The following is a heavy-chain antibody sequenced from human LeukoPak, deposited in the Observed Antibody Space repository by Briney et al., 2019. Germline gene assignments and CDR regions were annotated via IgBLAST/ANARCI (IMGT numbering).Heavy chain of an antibody. Sequence: SGGSLRLSCAASGFTFRDYTMNWVRQAPGKGLEWVSAISKSGTYIKYADSVKGRFTVSRDYAKNSLFLQMNSLRVEDTAVYYCAREVVIVVEPAANTIDYWGQGTRVTVSS. CDR1: GFTFRDYT. V-gene: IGHV3-21*01. J-gene: IGHJ4*02. D-gene: IGHD2-2*01. CDR2: ISKSGTYI. CDR3: AREVVIVVEPAANTIDY.